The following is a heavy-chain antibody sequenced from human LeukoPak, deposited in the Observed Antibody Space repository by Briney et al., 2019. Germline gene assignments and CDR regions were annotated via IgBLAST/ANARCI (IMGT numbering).Heavy chain of an antibody. D-gene: IGHD1-26*01. V-gene: IGHV3-13*01. J-gene: IGHJ3*02. CDR2: IGTAGDT. CDR3: ARVFGGSYQDAFDI. CDR1: GFTFSSYD. Sequence: GGSLRLSCAASGFTFSSYDMHWVRQATGKGLEWVSAIGTAGDTYYPGSVKGRFTISRENAKNSLYLRMNSLRAGDTAVYYCARVFGGSYQDAFDIWGQGTMVTVSS.